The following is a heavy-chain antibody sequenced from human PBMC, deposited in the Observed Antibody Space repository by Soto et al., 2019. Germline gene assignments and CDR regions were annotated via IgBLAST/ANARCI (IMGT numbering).Heavy chain of an antibody. D-gene: IGHD2-2*02. V-gene: IGHV4-39*01. CDR1: GGSISSSSYY. Sequence: SETLSLTCTVSGGSISSSSYYWGWIRQPPGKGLEWIGSIYSSGSTYYNPSLKSRVTISVDTSKNQFSLKLSSVTAADTAVYYCARHGGSRCYTYFDYWGQGTLVTVSS. CDR2: IYSSGST. CDR3: ARHGGSRCYTYFDY. J-gene: IGHJ4*02.